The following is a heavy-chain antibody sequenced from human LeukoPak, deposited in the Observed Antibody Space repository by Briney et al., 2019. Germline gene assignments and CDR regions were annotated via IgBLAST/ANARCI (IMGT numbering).Heavy chain of an antibody. Sequence: GGSLRLSCAASGFTFSSYGMHWVRQAPGKGLEWVAVISYDGSNKYYADSVKGRFTISRDNSKNTLYLQMNSLGAEDTAVYYCAKNWNYPDYWGQGTLVTVSS. CDR3: AKNWNYPDY. D-gene: IGHD1-1*01. V-gene: IGHV3-30*18. CDR2: ISYDGSNK. CDR1: GFTFSSYG. J-gene: IGHJ4*02.